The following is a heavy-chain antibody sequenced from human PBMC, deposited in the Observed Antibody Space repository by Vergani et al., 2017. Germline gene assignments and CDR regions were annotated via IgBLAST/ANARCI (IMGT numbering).Heavy chain of an antibody. Sequence: QLQLQESGPGLVKPSETLSLTCTVSGGSISSSSYYWGWIRQPPGKGLEWIGEINHSGSTNYNPSLKSRVTISVDTSKNQFSLKLSSVTAADTAVYYCARGGTGYDFWSGYLGYYYYGMDVWGQGTTVTVSS. D-gene: IGHD3-3*01. J-gene: IGHJ6*02. CDR2: INHSGST. V-gene: IGHV4-39*07. CDR3: ARGGTGYDFWSGYLGYYYYGMDV. CDR1: GGSISSSSYY.